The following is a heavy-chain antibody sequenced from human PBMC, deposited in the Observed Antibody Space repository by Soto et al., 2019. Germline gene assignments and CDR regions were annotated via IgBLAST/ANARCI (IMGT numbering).Heavy chain of an antibody. CDR1: EFTLSDDY. CDR2: ISSSSSYT. V-gene: IGHV3-11*06. Sequence: GGTLRLSCAASEFTLSDDYMSCIRQAPGKGLEWVSYISSSSSYTNYVDSVGGRFTISRDNAKNSLYLQMNSLRAGDTAVYDCARERPVAIGAGGNRRVHDVRRQGTTDPGSS. J-gene: IGHJ3*01. CDR3: ARERPVAIGAGGNRRVHDV. D-gene: IGHD6-13*01.